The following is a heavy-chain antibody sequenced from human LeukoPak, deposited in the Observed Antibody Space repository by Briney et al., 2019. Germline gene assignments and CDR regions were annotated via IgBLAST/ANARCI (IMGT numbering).Heavy chain of an antibody. Sequence: GGSLRLSCAASGFTVSSSYMSWVRQAPGKGLEWVSALSGSGYNTYYADSVKGRFTISRDNSKNTLYLQMSSLRAEDTAVYYCAKATTVTFDYWGQGTLVTVSS. J-gene: IGHJ4*02. CDR2: LSGSGYNT. CDR1: GFTVSSSY. D-gene: IGHD4-17*01. V-gene: IGHV3-23*01. CDR3: AKATTVTFDY.